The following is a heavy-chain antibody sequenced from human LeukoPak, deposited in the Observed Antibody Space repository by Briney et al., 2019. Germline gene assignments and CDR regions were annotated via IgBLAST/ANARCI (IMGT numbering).Heavy chain of an antibody. CDR3: AREGYSYGYQFDY. Sequence: PSETLSLTCAVYGGSFSGYYWSWIRQPPGKGLEWIGYIYYSGSTYYNPSLKSRVTISVDTSKNQFSLKLSSVTAADTAVYYCAREGYSYGYQFDYWGQGTLVTVSS. J-gene: IGHJ4*02. V-gene: IGHV4-34*09. CDR1: GGSFSGYY. CDR2: IYYSGST. D-gene: IGHD5-18*01.